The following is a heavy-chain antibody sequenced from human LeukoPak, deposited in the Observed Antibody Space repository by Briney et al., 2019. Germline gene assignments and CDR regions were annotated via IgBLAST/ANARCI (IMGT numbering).Heavy chain of an antibody. D-gene: IGHD6-19*01. V-gene: IGHV4-59*01. CDR1: GGSITTYY. CDR2: IYYSGST. Sequence: AETLSLTCTVSGGSITTYYWSWIRQPPGKGLEWIGYIYYSGSTNYNPSLKSRVTISVDTSKNQFSLKLSSVTAADTAVYYCARSRSSGWPVYDYWGQGTLVTVFS. CDR3: ARSRSSGWPVYDY. J-gene: IGHJ4*02.